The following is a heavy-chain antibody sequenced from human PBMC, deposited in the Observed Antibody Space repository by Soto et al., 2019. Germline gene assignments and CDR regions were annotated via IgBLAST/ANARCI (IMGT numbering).Heavy chain of an antibody. D-gene: IGHD3-9*01. CDR2: ISATGGST. Sequence: EVQLLDSGGGLVQPGGSLRLSCAASGFTFSTYAMSWVRQAPGKGLEWVSLISATGGSTYYADSVKGRFTISRDNSKNTRYLQMNSLRAEDTAVYYCAKDYYDILTGYHDAFDIWGQGTMVTVSS. V-gene: IGHV3-23*01. J-gene: IGHJ3*02. CDR3: AKDYYDILTGYHDAFDI. CDR1: GFTFSTYA.